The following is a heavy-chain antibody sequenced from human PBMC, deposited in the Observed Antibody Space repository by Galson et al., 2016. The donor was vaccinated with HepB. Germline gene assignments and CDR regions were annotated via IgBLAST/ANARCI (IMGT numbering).Heavy chain of an antibody. CDR2: ISGSGENT. D-gene: IGHD1-14*01. J-gene: IGHJ4*02. CDR1: GFTFSNYA. Sequence: SLRLSCAASGFTFSNYAMNWLRQAPGKRPEWVASISGSGENTFYVDSMEGRFTISRDNFRNTLFLQMNSLRAEDTALYYCAKGWVEKNPDPVHYWGQGTLVTVSS. V-gene: IGHV3-23*01. CDR3: AKGWVEKNPDPVHY.